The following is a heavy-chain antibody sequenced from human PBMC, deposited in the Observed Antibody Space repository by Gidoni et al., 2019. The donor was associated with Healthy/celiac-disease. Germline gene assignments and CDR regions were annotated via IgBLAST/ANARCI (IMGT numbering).Heavy chain of an antibody. V-gene: IGHV4-34*01. CDR2: INHSGST. J-gene: IGHJ4*02. Sequence: DGLEWIGEINHSGSTNYNPSLKSRVTITVDTSKNQCSLKLSSVTAADTAVYYCASGYSYGAFDYWGQGTLVTVSS. D-gene: IGHD5-18*01. CDR3: ASGYSYGAFDY.